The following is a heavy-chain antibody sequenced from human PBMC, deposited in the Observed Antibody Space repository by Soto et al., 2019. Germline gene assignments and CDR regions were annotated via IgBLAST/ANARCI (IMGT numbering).Heavy chain of an antibody. CDR1: EFTFSSYW. J-gene: IGHJ4*02. CDR2: INQGGSVK. V-gene: IGHV3-7*04. Sequence: PGGSLRLSCAASEFTFSSYWMSWVRQAPGQGLEWVANINQGGSVKFYVDSVKGRFTISRDNAKNSLYLQINSLRAEDTAVYYCARVPYSGYAYFEYWGQETLVTVSS. D-gene: IGHD5-12*01. CDR3: ARVPYSGYAYFEY.